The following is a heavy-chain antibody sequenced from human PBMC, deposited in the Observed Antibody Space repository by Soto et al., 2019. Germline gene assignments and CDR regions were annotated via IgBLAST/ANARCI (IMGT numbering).Heavy chain of an antibody. J-gene: IGHJ4*02. CDR1: GGSFRSYF. CDR3: ARRYGPGFDY. V-gene: IGHV4-59*08. D-gene: IGHD4-17*01. CDR2: IYYSGST. Sequence: SETLSLTCTVSGGSFRSYFWSWIGQPPGKGLEWIGYIYYSGSTNYNPSLKSRVTISVDTSKNQFSLKLSSVTAADTAVYYCARRYGPGFDYWGQGTLVTVPQ.